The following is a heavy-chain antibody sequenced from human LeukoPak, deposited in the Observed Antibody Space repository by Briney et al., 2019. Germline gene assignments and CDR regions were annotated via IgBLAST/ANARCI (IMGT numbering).Heavy chain of an antibody. CDR3: ARHDYYGSLNWFDP. Sequence: PSETLSLTCTVSGASVSTSGYYWGWIRQPPGKGLEWIATISNSGTTYYNPSLKSRVTISADTSKNQFSLKLTSVTAADASIYYCARHDYYGSLNWFDPWGQGTLVTVSS. J-gene: IGHJ5*02. D-gene: IGHD3-10*01. CDR2: ISNSGTT. V-gene: IGHV4-39*01. CDR1: GASVSTSGYY.